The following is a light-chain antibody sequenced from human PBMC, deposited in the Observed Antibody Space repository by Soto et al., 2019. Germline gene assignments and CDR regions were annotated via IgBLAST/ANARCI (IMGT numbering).Light chain of an antibody. CDR1: RSISTY. CDR2: AAS. CDR3: QQSYRAPYT. J-gene: IGKJ2*01. V-gene: IGKV1-39*01. Sequence: DIQMTQSPSSLSASVGDKVTITCRASRSISTYLNWYRHKPGRAPELLIYAASSLQSGVPSRFSGSGSGTDFTLAISSMQPEDFATVACQQSYRAPYTFGQGTKLEIK.